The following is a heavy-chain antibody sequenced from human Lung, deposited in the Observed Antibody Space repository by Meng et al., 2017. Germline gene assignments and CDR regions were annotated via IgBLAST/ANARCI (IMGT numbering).Heavy chain of an antibody. D-gene: IGHD4-11*01. CDR2: INHSGST. Sequence: QVQPQQWGAGLLKPSEPLSLPCVVSGGSFSDYYWGWIRQPPGKGLEWIGEINHSGSTNYNPSLESRASISVDTSQNNLSLKLSSVTAADSAVYYCARGPTTMAHDFDYWGQGTLVTVSS. CDR3: ARGPTTMAHDFDY. J-gene: IGHJ4*02. CDR1: GGSFSDYY. V-gene: IGHV4-34*01.